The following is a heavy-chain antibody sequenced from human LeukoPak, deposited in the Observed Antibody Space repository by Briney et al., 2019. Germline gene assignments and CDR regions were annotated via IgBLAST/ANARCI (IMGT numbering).Heavy chain of an antibody. V-gene: IGHV4-34*01. J-gene: IGHJ3*02. CDR1: GGSFSGYY. Sequence: SETLSLTCAVYGGSFSGYYWSWIRQPPGKGLERIGEINHSGSTNYNPSLKSRVTISVDTSKNQFSLKLSSVTAADTAVYYCASGYSSGWYGDAFDIWGQGTMVTVSS. CDR2: INHSGST. CDR3: ASGYSSGWYGDAFDI. D-gene: IGHD6-19*01.